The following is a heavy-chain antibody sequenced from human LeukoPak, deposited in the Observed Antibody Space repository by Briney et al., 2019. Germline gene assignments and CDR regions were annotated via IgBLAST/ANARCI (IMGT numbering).Heavy chain of an antibody. CDR1: GVSINDYY. CDR3: ARIRCGHSGSVCYNH. CDR2: ISHTEGT. V-gene: IGHV4-34*01. D-gene: IGHD3-9*01. J-gene: IGHJ4*02. Sequence: SETLSLTCGVFGVSINDYYWSWIRQSQGKGLEWIGEISHTEGTRYNPSLESRVTMSVGTSENQLSLKLIFVTAADTAVYYCARIRCGHSGSVCYNHWGLGTLVTVSS.